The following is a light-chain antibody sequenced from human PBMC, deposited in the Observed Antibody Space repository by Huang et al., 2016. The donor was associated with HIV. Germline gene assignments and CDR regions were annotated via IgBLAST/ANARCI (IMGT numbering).Light chain of an antibody. Sequence: DIQMTQYPSSLSASVGDRVTITCRASQDINNYLAWYQQKAGQVPKLLIYAASSLQSGVPSRFSGSGSGTDFTLSITSLQPEDVAIYYCQKYDSVPRTFGPGTKVDIK. CDR3: QKYDSVPRT. J-gene: IGKJ1*01. CDR2: AAS. CDR1: QDINNY. V-gene: IGKV1-27*01.